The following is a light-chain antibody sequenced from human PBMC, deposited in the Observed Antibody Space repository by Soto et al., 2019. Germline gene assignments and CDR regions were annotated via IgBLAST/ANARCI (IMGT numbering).Light chain of an antibody. CDR1: QGIGNY. Sequence: DIQMTQSPSSLSASVGDSVTISCRARQGIGNYLAWYQQKPGNAPKLLVYAASTLQSGVPSRFSGSGSATDFTLTISSFQPEDAATSFFQGYNRAPFTFGLGTRVDL. CDR2: AAS. V-gene: IGKV1-27*01. J-gene: IGKJ3*01. CDR3: QGYNRAPFT.